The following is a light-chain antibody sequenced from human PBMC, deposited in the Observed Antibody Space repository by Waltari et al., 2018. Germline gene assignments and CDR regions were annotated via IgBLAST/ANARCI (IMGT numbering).Light chain of an antibody. Sequence: DIQMTQSPSTLSASVGDRVTITCRASQSIGTWLAWYQQYPGKAPKSLIYDASSLESGFPSRFSGSGSGTEFTLTINSLQPDDFATYYCQQYNTYSPYTFGQGTKLEIK. V-gene: IGKV1-5*01. CDR1: QSIGTW. CDR3: QQYNTYSPYT. J-gene: IGKJ2*01. CDR2: DAS.